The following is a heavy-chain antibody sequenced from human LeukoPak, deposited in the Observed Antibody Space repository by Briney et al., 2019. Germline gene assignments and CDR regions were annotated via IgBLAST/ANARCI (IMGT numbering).Heavy chain of an antibody. CDR2: ISSSSSYI. CDR3: ASLLDLNGDLYYFDY. CDR1: GFTFSSYS. D-gene: IGHD4-17*01. Sequence: GGSLRLSCAASGFTFSSYSMNWVRQAPGKGLEWVSSISSSSSYIYYADSVKGRFTISRDNAKNSLYLQMNSLRAEDTAVYYCASLLDLNGDLYYFDYWGQGTLVTVSS. J-gene: IGHJ4*02. V-gene: IGHV3-21*01.